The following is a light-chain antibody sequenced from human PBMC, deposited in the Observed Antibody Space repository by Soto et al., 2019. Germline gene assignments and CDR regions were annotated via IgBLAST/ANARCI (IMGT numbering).Light chain of an antibody. Sequence: QLVLTQPPSASGTPGQRITISCSGSSSNIGRNTVNWFQQLPGTAPKLLVYTDNQRPSGVPDRFSGSKSGTSGSLAISGLHSDDEADYYCAAWDDSLNGHVFGTGTKLTVL. CDR1: SSNIGRNT. V-gene: IGLV1-44*01. J-gene: IGLJ1*01. CDR3: AAWDDSLNGHV. CDR2: TDN.